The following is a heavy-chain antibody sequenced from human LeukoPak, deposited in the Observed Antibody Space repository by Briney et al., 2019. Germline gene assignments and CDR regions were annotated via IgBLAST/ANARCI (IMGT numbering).Heavy chain of an antibody. CDR2: IRYDGSTK. CDR3: TTYAGYYDFWSGYQYYFDY. CDR1: EFTFSSYG. V-gene: IGHV3-30*02. J-gene: IGHJ4*02. Sequence: GGSLRLSCTASEFTFSSYGMHWVRQAPGKGLEWVAFIRYDGSTKYYTNSVKGRFTISRDNSKNTMYLQMNSLRAEDTAVYYCTTYAGYYDFWSGYQYYFDYWGQGTLVTVSS. D-gene: IGHD3-3*01.